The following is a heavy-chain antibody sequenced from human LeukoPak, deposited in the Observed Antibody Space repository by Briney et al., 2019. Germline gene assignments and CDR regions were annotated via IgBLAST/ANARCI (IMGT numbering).Heavy chain of an antibody. CDR2: ISAYNGNT. CDR1: GYTFTSYG. CDR3: ARDSHYSGYDSALDNFDY. V-gene: IGHV1-18*04. Sequence: GASVKVSCKASGYTFTSYGISWVRQAPGQGLEWMGWISAYNGNTNYAQKLQGGVTMTTDTSTSTAYMELRSLRSDDTAVYYCARDSHYSGYDSALDNFDYWGQGTLVTVSS. D-gene: IGHD5-12*01. J-gene: IGHJ4*02.